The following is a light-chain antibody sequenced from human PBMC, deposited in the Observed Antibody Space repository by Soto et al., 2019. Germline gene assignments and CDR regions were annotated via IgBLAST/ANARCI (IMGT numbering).Light chain of an antibody. V-gene: IGLV1-47*01. Sequence: QSVLTQPPSASGTPGQRVTISCSGSSSNIGSNYVYWYQQLPGTAPKLLIYRNNQRPSGVPDRFSGSKSGTSASLAISGLRSEDEADYYCAVWDDSLSGPVFGGGTKVTVL. J-gene: IGLJ3*02. CDR2: RNN. CDR1: SSNIGSNY. CDR3: AVWDDSLSGPV.